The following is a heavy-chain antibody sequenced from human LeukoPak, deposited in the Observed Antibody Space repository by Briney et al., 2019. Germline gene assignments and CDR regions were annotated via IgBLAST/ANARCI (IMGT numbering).Heavy chain of an antibody. Sequence: GGSLRLSCAASGFTFSNYDFHWVRQVTGKGLEWVSAIGGGGDTYYSASVEGRFTISRENGKNSLFLQMNSLRAEDTAVYYCAKDRSGGGDYYFGMDVWGPGTTVTVSS. CDR2: IGGGGDT. J-gene: IGHJ6*02. D-gene: IGHD6-19*01. CDR1: GFTFSNYD. V-gene: IGHV3-13*01. CDR3: AKDRSGGGDYYFGMDV.